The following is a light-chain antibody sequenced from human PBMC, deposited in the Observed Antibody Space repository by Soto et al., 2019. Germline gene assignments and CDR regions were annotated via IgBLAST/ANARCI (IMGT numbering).Light chain of an antibody. CDR3: PQYGSSPWT. CDR1: QSVASNF. V-gene: IGKV3-20*01. J-gene: IGKJ1*01. CDR2: GAS. Sequence: ELVLAQSPGTLSLSPGERATLSCRASQSVASNFLAWYQQKPGQSPGLLIYGASSRATGLPDRFNGDGSGTDFTLTISRLEPEDFAVYYCPQYGSSPWTFGQGTKVEIK.